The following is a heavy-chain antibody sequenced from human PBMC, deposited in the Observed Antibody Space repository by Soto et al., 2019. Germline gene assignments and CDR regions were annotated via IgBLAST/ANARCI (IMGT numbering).Heavy chain of an antibody. CDR3: AKFEGALHHNYHMDV. CDR2: VYGGGNGA. Sequence: EMQLLESGGGLVQPGGSLRLYCAASGFTFSNFAMTWVRQAPGKGLEWVSGVYGGGNGALYADSVKGRFIISRDNSKNALYLHMNSLRAGDTAVYYCAKFEGALHHNYHMDVWGQGTTVTVSS. V-gene: IGHV3-23*01. CDR1: GFTFSNFA. D-gene: IGHD3-9*01. J-gene: IGHJ6*03.